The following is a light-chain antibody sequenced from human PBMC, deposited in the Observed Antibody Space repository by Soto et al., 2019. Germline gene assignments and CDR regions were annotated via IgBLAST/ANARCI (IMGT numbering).Light chain of an antibody. Sequence: DIILTQSPATLSFSPGERAPPPRRASQTVDTNYLAWYQQIPGQAPRLLIYGASTRATGIPDRFSGSGSGTDFTLTISRLDPEDSAVYYCQQYATSPWTFGQGTKVDIK. CDR1: QTVDTNY. CDR3: QQYATSPWT. V-gene: IGKV3-20*01. CDR2: GAS. J-gene: IGKJ1*01.